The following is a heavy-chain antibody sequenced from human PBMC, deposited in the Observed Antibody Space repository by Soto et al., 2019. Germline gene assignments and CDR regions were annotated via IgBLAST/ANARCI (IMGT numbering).Heavy chain of an antibody. V-gene: IGHV1-69*06. CDR3: ARAAGYHYDRRCYQSWYFDL. CDR1: GGTFSSYA. CDR2: IIHMFGTP. Sequence: QVQLVQAGAEVRKPGSSVKVSCKVSGGTFSSYAISWVRQAPGQGREGTGVIIHMFGTPHYAQKVQGRVTINADKSTITAYMELNSLTSEDTAVYYGARAAGYHYDRRCYQSWYFDLWGRGTLVTFSS. J-gene: IGHJ2*01. D-gene: IGHD3-22*01.